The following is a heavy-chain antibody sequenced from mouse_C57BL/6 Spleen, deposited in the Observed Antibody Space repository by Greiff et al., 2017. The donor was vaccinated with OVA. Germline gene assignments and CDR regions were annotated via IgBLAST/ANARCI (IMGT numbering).Heavy chain of an antibody. D-gene: IGHD1-1*01. CDR1: GYTFTDYE. CDR2: IDPETGGT. J-gene: IGHJ2*01. CDR3: TSSEIYYGSRPFDY. V-gene: IGHV1-15*01. Sequence: VQLQQSGAELVRPGASVTLSCKASGYTFTDYEMHWVKQTPVHGLEWIGAIDPETGGTAYNQKFKGKAILTADKSSSTAYMELRSLTSEDSAVYYCTSSEIYYGSRPFDYWGQGTTLTVSS.